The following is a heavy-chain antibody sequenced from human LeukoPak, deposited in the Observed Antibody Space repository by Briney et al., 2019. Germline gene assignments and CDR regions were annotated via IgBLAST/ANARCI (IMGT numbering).Heavy chain of an antibody. CDR1: AGSISSSSYY. Sequence: SETLSLTCTVSAGSISSSSYYWGWIRQPPGKGLEWIGSIYYGGSTFYNPSLKSRVTISVDTSKNQFSLKLRSVTAADTAVYYCAGQGRPGFASGYWGQGTLVTVSS. V-gene: IGHV4-39*01. CDR2: IYYGGST. J-gene: IGHJ4*02. CDR3: AGQGRPGFASGY. D-gene: IGHD3-10*01.